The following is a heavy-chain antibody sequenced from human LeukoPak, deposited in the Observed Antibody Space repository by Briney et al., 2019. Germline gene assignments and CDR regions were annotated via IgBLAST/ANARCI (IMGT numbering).Heavy chain of an antibody. CDR1: GGSISSYY. Sequence: KSSETLSLTCTVSGGSISSYYWSWIRQPPGKGLEWIGYIYYSGSTYYNPSLKSRVTISVDTSKNQFSLKLSSVTAADTAVYYCATRRYCSSTSCYYWFDPWGQGTLVTVSS. CDR2: IYYSGST. V-gene: IGHV4-59*08. CDR3: ATRRYCSSTSCYYWFDP. J-gene: IGHJ5*02. D-gene: IGHD2-2*01.